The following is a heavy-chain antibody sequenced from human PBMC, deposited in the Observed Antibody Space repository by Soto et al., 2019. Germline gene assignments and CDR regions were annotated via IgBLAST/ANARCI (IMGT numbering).Heavy chain of an antibody. J-gene: IGHJ6*02. CDR2: IYYSGST. CDR1: GGSISSYY. Sequence: SETLSLTCTVSGGSISSYYWSWIRQPPGKGLEWIGYIYYSGSTNYNPSLKSRVTISVDTSKNQFSLKLSSVTAADTAVYYCARDSGIYGMDVWGQGTTVTVSS. V-gene: IGHV4-59*01. CDR3: ARDSGIYGMDV.